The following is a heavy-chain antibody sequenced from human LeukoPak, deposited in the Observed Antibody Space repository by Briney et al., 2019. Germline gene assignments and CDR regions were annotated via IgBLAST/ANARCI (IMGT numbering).Heavy chain of an antibody. V-gene: IGHV3-53*01. CDR3: ARDTPVVVPSYFDY. J-gene: IGHJ4*02. CDR1: GFTVSSNY. Sequence: PGGSLRLSCAASGFTVSSNYMSWVRQAPGKGLEWVSVIYSGGSTYYADSVKGRFTISRDNSKNTLYLQMNSLRAEDTAVYYCARDTPVVVPSYFDYWGQGTLVTVSS. D-gene: IGHD2-2*01. CDR2: IYSGGST.